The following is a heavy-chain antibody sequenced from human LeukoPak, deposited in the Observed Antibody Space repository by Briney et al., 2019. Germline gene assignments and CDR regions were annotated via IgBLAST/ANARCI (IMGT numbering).Heavy chain of an antibody. D-gene: IGHD1-26*01. CDR2: ISGSGGST. Sequence: GGSLRLSCAASGFTFSSYAMSWVRQAPGKGLEWVSAISGSGGSTYYADSVKGRFTISRDNSKNTLYLQMNSLRAEDTAVYYCARDPYSGSYGGYYYYYMDVWGKGTTVTISS. J-gene: IGHJ6*03. CDR3: ARDPYSGSYGGYYYYYMDV. CDR1: GFTFSSYA. V-gene: IGHV3-23*01.